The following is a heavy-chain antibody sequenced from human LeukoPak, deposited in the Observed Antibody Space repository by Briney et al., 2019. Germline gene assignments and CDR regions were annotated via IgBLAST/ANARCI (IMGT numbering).Heavy chain of an antibody. J-gene: IGHJ6*03. CDR1: GFTFSNYA. CDR3: ASFAYDFWSGYYYMDV. Sequence: GGSLSLSCAASGFTFSNYAMSWVRQAPGKGLEWVSGINNNGATTYYADSVKGRFTISRDNSKNTLYLQMNSLRAEDTAVYYCASFAYDFWSGYYYMDVWGKGTTVTVSS. D-gene: IGHD3-3*01. V-gene: IGHV3-23*01. CDR2: INNNGATT.